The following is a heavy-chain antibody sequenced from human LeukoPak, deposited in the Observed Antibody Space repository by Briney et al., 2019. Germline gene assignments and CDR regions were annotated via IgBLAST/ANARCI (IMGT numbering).Heavy chain of an antibody. Sequence: PSETLSLTCAVYGGSFSGYYWSWICQPPGKGLEWIGEINHSGSTNYNPSLKSRVTISVDTSKNQFSLKLSSVTAADTAVYYCARGGGIAAAGLNYWGQGTLVTVSS. J-gene: IGHJ4*02. V-gene: IGHV4-34*01. CDR1: GGSFSGYY. CDR2: INHSGST. D-gene: IGHD6-13*01. CDR3: ARGGGIAAAGLNY.